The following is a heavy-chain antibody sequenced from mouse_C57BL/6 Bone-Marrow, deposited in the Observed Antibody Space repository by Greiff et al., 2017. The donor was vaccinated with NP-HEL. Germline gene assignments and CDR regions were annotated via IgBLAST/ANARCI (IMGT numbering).Heavy chain of an antibody. CDR1: GFTFSDYG. V-gene: IGHV5-17*01. D-gene: IGHD1-1*01. J-gene: IGHJ2*01. Sequence: EVQLVESGGGLVKPGGSLKLSCAASGFTFSDYGMHWVRQAPEKGLEWVAYISRGSSTIYYADTVKGRFTISRDNAKNTLFLQMTSLRSEDTAMYYCARLTTVVAFDYWGQGTTLTVSS. CDR3: ARLTTVVAFDY. CDR2: ISRGSSTI.